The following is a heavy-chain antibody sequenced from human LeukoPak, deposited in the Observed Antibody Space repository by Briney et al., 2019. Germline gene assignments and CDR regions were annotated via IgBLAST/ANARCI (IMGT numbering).Heavy chain of an antibody. CDR2: INAGNGNT. D-gene: IGHD6-19*01. V-gene: IGHV1-3*01. Sequence: GASVKVSCKASGYTFTSYAMHWVRQAPGQRLEWMGWINAGNGNTKYSQKFQGRVTITRDTSASTAYMELRSLRSDDTAVYFCARAGPFSSGWYFDYWGQGTLVTVSS. CDR3: ARAGPFSSGWYFDY. J-gene: IGHJ4*02. CDR1: GYTFTSYA.